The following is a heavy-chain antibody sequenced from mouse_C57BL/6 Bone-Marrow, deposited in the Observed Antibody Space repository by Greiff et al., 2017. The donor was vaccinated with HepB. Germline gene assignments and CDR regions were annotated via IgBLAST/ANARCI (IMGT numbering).Heavy chain of an antibody. J-gene: IGHJ3*01. Sequence: EVMLVESGGDLVKPGGSLKLSCAASGFTFSSYGMSWVRQTPDKRLEWVATISSGGSYTYYPDSVKGRFTISRDNAKNTLYLQMSSLKSEDTAMYYCARRIWDYDGCAYWGEGSLVTVSA. D-gene: IGHD2-4*01. CDR2: ISSGGSYT. CDR1: GFTFSSYG. V-gene: IGHV5-6*02. CDR3: ARRIWDYDGCAY.